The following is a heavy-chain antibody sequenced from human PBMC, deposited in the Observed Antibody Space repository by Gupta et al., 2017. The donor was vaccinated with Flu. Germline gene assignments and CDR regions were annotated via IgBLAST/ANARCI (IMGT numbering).Heavy chain of an antibody. CDR3: VKDSAPTRGDYFDR. Sequence: EDYGRHWGGQGPGKGLGWVAGASWKCSGIGYADSVRGRFNMSRDHTKNSLSLEVNDLRAEDTAYYFCVKDSAPTRGDYFDRWGRGTLVTVSS. CDR2: ASWKCSGI. J-gene: IGHJ2*01. V-gene: IGHV3-9*01. CDR1: EDYG. D-gene: IGHD2-21*02.